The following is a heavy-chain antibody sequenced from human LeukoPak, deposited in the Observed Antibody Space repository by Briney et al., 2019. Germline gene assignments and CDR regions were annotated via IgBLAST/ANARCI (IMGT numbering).Heavy chain of an antibody. CDR1: GFSFSTYG. V-gene: IGHV3-33*01. Sequence: GGSLRLSCAASGFSFSTYGMHWVRQAPGKGLEWVALIWNAGTNTYYADSVKGRFTISRDNSKNRLYLQVNSLRAEDTAVYYCVGDTPPGGDYYLDYWGQGTLVIVSS. J-gene: IGHJ4*02. CDR3: VGDTPPGGDYYLDY. CDR2: IWNAGTNT. D-gene: IGHD3-16*01.